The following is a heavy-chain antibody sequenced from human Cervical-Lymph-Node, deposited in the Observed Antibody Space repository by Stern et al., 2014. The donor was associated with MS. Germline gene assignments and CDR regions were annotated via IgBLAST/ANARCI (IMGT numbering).Heavy chain of an antibody. CDR2: IIPIFGTA. D-gene: IGHD1-26*01. CDR3: ARGELKEGLVRGMDV. Sequence: QVQLEESGAEVKKPGSSVKVSCKASGGTFRSYAISWVRQAPGQGLEWMGGIIPIFGTANYAHKFQGNVTTTADDSQSTAYMELSSLRSEDTAVYYCARGELKEGLVRGMDVWGQGTTVTVSS. CDR1: GGTFRSYA. J-gene: IGHJ6*02. V-gene: IGHV1-69*01.